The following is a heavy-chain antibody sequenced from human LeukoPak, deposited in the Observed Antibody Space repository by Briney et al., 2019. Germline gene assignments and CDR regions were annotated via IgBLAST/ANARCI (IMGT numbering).Heavy chain of an antibody. CDR3: ARDLAYSSSWPFAY. V-gene: IGHV1-18*01. CDR1: GYTFTSYG. Sequence: ASVKVSCKASGYTFTSYGISWVRQAPGQGFEWMGWISAYNGNTNYAQKLQGRVTMTTDTSTSTAYMELRSLRSDDTAVYYCARDLAYSSSWPFAYWGQGTLVTVSS. J-gene: IGHJ4*02. CDR2: ISAYNGNT. D-gene: IGHD6-13*01.